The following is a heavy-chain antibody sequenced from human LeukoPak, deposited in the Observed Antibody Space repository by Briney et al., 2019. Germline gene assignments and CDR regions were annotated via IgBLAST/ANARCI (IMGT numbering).Heavy chain of an antibody. CDR2: ISSSGTHA. J-gene: IGHJ4*02. Sequence: GGCLRLSCAASRFSPSSYSMNWVRHAPGGRLGWVSSISSSGTHANYADSVRGRFTISTDDSKNTLCLQMNSVRAEDTPLYYPARSLNAADGNLGYWGQGTLITVSS. V-gene: IGHV3-21*01. CDR1: RFSPSSYS. CDR3: ARSLNAADGNLGY. D-gene: IGHD6-13*01.